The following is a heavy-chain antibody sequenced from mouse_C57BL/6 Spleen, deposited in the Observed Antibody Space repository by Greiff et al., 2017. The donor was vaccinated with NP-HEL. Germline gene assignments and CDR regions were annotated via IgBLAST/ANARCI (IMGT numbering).Heavy chain of an antibody. Sequence: QVQLQQPGAELVMPGASVKLSCKASGYTFPSYWMHWVKQRPGQGLEWIGEIDHSDSYTNYNQKFKDKSTLTVDKSSSTAYMQLSSLTSEDSAVYYCARANSPQGYYFDYWGQGTTLTVSS. CDR2: IDHSDSYT. V-gene: IGHV1-69*01. D-gene: IGHD4-1*01. CDR3: ARANSPQGYYFDY. J-gene: IGHJ2*01. CDR1: GYTFPSYW.